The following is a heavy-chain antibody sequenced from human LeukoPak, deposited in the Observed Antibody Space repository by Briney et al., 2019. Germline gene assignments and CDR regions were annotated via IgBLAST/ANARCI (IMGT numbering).Heavy chain of an antibody. CDR3: ARARLLRDAFDI. CDR2: ISTYNGNT. Sequence: ASVKVSCKASGYTFTSYGISWVRQAPGQGLEWMGWISTYNGNTNYAQKLQGRVTMTTDTSTSTAYMELRSLRSDDTAVYYCARARLLRDAFDIWGQGTMVTVSS. V-gene: IGHV1-18*01. D-gene: IGHD3-22*01. J-gene: IGHJ3*02. CDR1: GYTFTSYG.